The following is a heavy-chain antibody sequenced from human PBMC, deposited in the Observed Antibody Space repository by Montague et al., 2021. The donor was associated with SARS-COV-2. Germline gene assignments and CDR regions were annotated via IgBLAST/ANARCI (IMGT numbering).Heavy chain of an antibody. CDR3: ARGSRETMKAGYFDP. D-gene: IGHD1-1*01. J-gene: IGHJ5*02. V-gene: IGHV6-1*01. Sequence: CAISGDSVSTNSGTWNWVRLSPSRGLEWLGRTYYRSEWYSDYSVSVKSRISINPDTSKNQFSLQLNSVAAADTAVYYCARGSRETMKAGYFDPWDQGAPVTVSS. CDR2: TYYRSEWYS. CDR1: GDSVSTNSGT.